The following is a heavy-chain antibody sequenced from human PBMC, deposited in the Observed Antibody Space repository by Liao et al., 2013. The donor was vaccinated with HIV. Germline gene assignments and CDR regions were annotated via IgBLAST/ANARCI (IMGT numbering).Heavy chain of an antibody. J-gene: IGHJ4*02. D-gene: IGHD3-9*01. CDR2: IFTGMSTTGTA. V-gene: IGHV4-61*02. CDR1: GDLIRRDNYY. CDR3: ARMRQLTNPDY. Sequence: QVRLQESGPGLVKPSQTLSLTCTVSGDLIRRDNYYWTWIRQPAGRGLEWIGHIFTGMSTTGTANYNPSLKSRVTISVDTSKNQFSLKLSSVTAADTAVYYCARMRQLTNPDYWGQGTLVTVSS.